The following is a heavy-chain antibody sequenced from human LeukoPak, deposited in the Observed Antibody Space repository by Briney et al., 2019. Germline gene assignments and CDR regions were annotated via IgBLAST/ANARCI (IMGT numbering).Heavy chain of an antibody. J-gene: IGHJ4*02. V-gene: IGHV3-30*18. D-gene: IGHD6-13*01. Sequence: PGGSLRLSCAASEFTFRSYGMHWVRQAPGKGLEWVAVISYDGTNKYYADSVRGRFTISRDNSKDTLFLQMNSLRGEDTAVYYCAKDMTPLRPSSWYYFDYWGQGTLVTVSS. CDR2: ISYDGTNK. CDR3: AKDMTPLRPSSWYYFDY. CDR1: EFTFRSYG.